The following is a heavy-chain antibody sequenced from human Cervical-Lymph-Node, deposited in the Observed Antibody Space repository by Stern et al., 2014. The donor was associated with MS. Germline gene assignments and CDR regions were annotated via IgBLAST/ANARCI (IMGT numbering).Heavy chain of an antibody. Sequence: QVQLVQSGAEGKKSGASVKVSCRASEYTFDSYDIHWVRQATGQGLERMGWMNPKSGNRVYEQQVQGRVTMTANTSISTAYMELSSLRSEDTAVYYCARGGTSSWYFLSMYFYGMDVWGQGTTVSVSS. CDR3: ARGGTSSWYFLSMYFYGMDV. V-gene: IGHV1-8*01. D-gene: IGHD6-13*01. CDR1: EYTFDSYD. J-gene: IGHJ6*02. CDR2: MNPKSGNR.